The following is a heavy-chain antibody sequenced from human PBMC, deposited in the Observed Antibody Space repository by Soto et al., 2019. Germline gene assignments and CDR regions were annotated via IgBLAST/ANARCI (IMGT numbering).Heavy chain of an antibody. CDR1: GFTFNNYG. CDR2: ISNDGNDK. J-gene: IGHJ3*01. CDR3: AKDQGIAASHGID. D-gene: IGHD6-13*01. V-gene: IGHV3-30*18. Sequence: VQLVESGGGVVQPGRSLRLSCAASGFTFNNYGMHWVRQAPGKGLERVAAISNDGNDKYYADSVKGRLTISRDNSKNTVYLQMNSLRAEDTAVYHCAKDQGIAASHGIDWGQGTMVTVSS.